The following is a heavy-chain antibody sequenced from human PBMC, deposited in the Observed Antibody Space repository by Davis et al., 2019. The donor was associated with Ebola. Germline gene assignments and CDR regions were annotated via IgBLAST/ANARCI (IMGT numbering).Heavy chain of an antibody. CDR2: INPSGGST. D-gene: IGHD2-2*02. CDR1: GYTFTSYY. Sequence: ASVKVSCKASGYTFTSYYMHWVRQAPGQGLEWMGIINPSGGSTSYAQKFQGRVTVTRDTSTSTVYMELSSLRSEDTAVYYCARTDGFCSTTTCYSWLYWGQGTLVTVSS. V-gene: IGHV1-46*01. J-gene: IGHJ4*02. CDR3: ARTDGFCSTTTCYSWLY.